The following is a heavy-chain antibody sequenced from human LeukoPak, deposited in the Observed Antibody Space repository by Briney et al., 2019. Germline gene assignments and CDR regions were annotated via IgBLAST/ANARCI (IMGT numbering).Heavy chain of an antibody. D-gene: IGHD3/OR15-3a*01. CDR2: ISSSGGRT. Sequence: GGSLRLSCAASGFTFSNYAMGWVRQAPGKGLEWVSSISSSGGRTYYADSVKGQFTISRDSSKNTLYLQMNSLRAEDTAVYYCAKVRTGHYFDYWGQGTLVTVSS. J-gene: IGHJ4*02. CDR1: GFTFSNYA. V-gene: IGHV3-23*01. CDR3: AKVRTGHYFDY.